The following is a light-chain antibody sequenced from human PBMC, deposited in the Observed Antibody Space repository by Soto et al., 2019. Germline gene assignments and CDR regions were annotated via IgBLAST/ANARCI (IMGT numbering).Light chain of an antibody. CDR3: QQYGRSMGPDT. J-gene: IGKJ2*01. CDR2: GAS. V-gene: IGKV3-20*01. Sequence: EIVLTQSPGTLSLSPGESATLSCRASQSVSSSFLAWYQQKPGQAPRLLIYGASNRATGIPDRFSGGGSGTDFTLTISRLEPDDFAVYYCQQYGRSMGPDTFGQGTKLEIK. CDR1: QSVSSSF.